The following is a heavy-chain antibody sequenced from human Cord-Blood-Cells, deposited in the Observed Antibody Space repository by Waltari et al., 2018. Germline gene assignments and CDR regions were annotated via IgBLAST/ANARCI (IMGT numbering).Heavy chain of an antibody. CDR3: ARRGYYDSSGYYYWYFDL. D-gene: IGHD3-22*01. CDR2: IYYSGST. J-gene: IGHJ2*01. Sequence: QVQLQESGPGLVKPSETLSLTCTVSGGSISSYYWSWIRQPPGKGLEWIGYIYYSGSTNHNPSLKSRVTISVDTSQNHFSLKLSSVTAADTAVYYCARRGYYDSSGYYYWYFDLWGRGTLVTVSS. V-gene: IGHV4-59*08. CDR1: GGSISSYY.